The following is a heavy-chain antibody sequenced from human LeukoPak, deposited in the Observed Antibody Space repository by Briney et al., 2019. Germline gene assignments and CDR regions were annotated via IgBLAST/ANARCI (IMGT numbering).Heavy chain of an antibody. V-gene: IGHV3-11*05. CDR2: ISSSSSYT. Sequence: GGSLRLSCAASGFTFSDYYMSWIRQAPGKWLEWVSYISSSSSYTNYADSVKGRFTISRDNAKNSLYLQMNSLRAEDTAVYYCARDDYGGNFYFDYWGQGTLVTVSS. D-gene: IGHD4-23*01. CDR1: GFTFSDYY. J-gene: IGHJ4*02. CDR3: ARDDYGGNFYFDY.